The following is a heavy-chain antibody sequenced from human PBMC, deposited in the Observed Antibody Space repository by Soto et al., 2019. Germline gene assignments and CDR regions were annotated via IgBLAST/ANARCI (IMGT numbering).Heavy chain of an antibody. CDR3: ARLDSSGYHWVDY. CDR2: IYPGDSET. J-gene: IGHJ4*02. V-gene: IGHV5-51*01. D-gene: IGHD3-22*01. CDR1: GYSFISYW. Sequence: GELLKISCKGSGYSFISYWSGWVRQMPGKGLEWMGTIYPGDSETTYSPSFQGQVTISADKSIRTAHLQWTSLKASDTAMYYCARLDSSGYHWVDYWGQGTLVTVSS.